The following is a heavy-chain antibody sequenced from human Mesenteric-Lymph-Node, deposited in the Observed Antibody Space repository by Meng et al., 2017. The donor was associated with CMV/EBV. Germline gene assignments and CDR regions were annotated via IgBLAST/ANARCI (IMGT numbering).Heavy chain of an antibody. D-gene: IGHD2-2*01. J-gene: IGHJ2*01. Sequence: FNSYAISWVRQAPGQGREWMGGIIPIFGTANYAQKFQGRVTITADESTSTAYMELSSLRSEDTAVYYCARASREYCSSTSCHYWYFDLWGRGTLVTVSS. V-gene: IGHV1-69*01. CDR2: IIPIFGTA. CDR1: FNSYA. CDR3: ARASREYCSSTSCHYWYFDL.